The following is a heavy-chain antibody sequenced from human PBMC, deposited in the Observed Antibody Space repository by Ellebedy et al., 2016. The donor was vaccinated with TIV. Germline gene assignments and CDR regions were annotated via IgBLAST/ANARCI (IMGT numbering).Heavy chain of an antibody. CDR2: ISWDGGST. V-gene: IGHV3-43*01. D-gene: IGHD1-26*01. CDR3: AKEKGSYIDD. CDR1: GFTFDDYT. J-gene: IGHJ4*02. Sequence: GESLKISCAASGFTFDDYTMHWVRQAPGKGLEWVSLISWDGGSTYYADSVKGRFTISRDNSKNSLYLQMNSLRTEDTALYYCAKEKGSYIDDWGQGTLVTVSS.